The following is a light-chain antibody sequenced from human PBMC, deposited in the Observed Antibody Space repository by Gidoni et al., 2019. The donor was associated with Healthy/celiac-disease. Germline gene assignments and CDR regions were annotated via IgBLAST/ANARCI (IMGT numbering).Light chain of an antibody. Sequence: QSPLTQPPPFSGSPGQSITISCTGTSSDVGSYNLFSWYQQHPGKAPKLMIYEVSKRPSGVSNRFSGSKSGNTASLTISGLQAEDEADYYCCSYAGSSLVFGGGTKLTVL. CDR1: SSDVGSYNL. CDR3: CSYAGSSLV. CDR2: EVS. J-gene: IGLJ2*01. V-gene: IGLV2-23*02.